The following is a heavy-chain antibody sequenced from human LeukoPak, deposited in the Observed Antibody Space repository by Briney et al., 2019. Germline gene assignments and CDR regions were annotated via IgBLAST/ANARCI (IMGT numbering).Heavy chain of an antibody. CDR3: ARGGYCSGGSCYPHVDY. CDR2: ISSSSSTI. D-gene: IGHD2-15*01. J-gene: IGHJ4*02. V-gene: IGHV3-48*01. Sequence: GGSLRLSCAASGFTFSSYSMNWVRQAPGKGLEWVSYISSSSSTIYYADSVKGRFTISRDNAKNSLYLQMNSLRAEDTAVYYCARGGYCSGGSCYPHVDYWGQGTLVTVSS. CDR1: GFTFSSYS.